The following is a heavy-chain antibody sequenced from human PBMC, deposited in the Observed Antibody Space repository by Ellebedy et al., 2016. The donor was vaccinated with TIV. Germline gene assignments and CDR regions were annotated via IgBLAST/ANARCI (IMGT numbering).Heavy chain of an antibody. Sequence: PGGSLRLSCEASGFPFRNYAMHRVRQSPRKGLEWVAIVSFDIDKKFYTDSVNGRFTISRDNSKNTLYLDMNSLGVDDTAVYYCARDLTQYASGAGLSDSWGQGTLVTVSS. D-gene: IGHD2-2*01. CDR1: GFPFRNYA. CDR2: VSFDIDKK. V-gene: IGHV3-30-3*01. CDR3: ARDLTQYASGAGLSDS. J-gene: IGHJ4*02.